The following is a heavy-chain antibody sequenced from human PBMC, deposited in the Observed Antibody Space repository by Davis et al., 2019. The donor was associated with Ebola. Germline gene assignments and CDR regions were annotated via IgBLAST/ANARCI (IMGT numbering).Heavy chain of an antibody. D-gene: IGHD3-9*01. CDR2: IKQDGSKK. CDR3: VTELTGDAFDV. V-gene: IGHV3-7*03. CDR1: GFMFSSYW. Sequence: PGGSLRLSCAASGFMFSSYWMNWVRQGPGKGLEWVANIKQDGSKKNYVGSVKDRFTISRDNAKNSLFLQMNDLRADDTTVYYCVTELTGDAFDVWGRGTMVTVSS. J-gene: IGHJ3*01.